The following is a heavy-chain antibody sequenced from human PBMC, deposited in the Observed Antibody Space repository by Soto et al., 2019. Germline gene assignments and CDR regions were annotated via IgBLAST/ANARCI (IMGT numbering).Heavy chain of an antibody. J-gene: IGHJ5*02. Sequence: PSETLSLTCAVYGGSFSGYYWSWIRQPPGKGLEWIGEINHSGSTNYNPSLKSRVTISVETSKNQFSLKLSSVTAADTAVYYCARDLTVTSLGTSWFDPWGQGTLVTVSS. D-gene: IGHD4-17*01. CDR2: INHSGST. V-gene: IGHV4-34*01. CDR3: ARDLTVTSLGTSWFDP. CDR1: GGSFSGYY.